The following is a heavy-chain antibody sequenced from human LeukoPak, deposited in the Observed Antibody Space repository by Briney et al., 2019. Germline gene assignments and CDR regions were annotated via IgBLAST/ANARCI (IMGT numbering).Heavy chain of an antibody. CDR2: IIPVIDRA. V-gene: IGHV1-69*11. D-gene: IGHD3-3*01. CDR1: GDTFSRYG. Sequence: GASVKVSCKASGDTFSRYGINWVRQAPGQGLEWMGRIIPVIDRANYAQKFQGRVTITADESTSTAYMELSSLRSEDTAVYYCARDSRITIFGVVEYYYYYMDVWGKGTTVTVSS. J-gene: IGHJ6*03. CDR3: ARDSRITIFGVVEYYYYYMDV.